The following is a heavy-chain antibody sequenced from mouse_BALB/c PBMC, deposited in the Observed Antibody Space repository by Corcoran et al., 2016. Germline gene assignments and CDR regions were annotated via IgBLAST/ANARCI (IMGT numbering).Heavy chain of an antibody. D-gene: IGHD4-1*01. Sequence: EVQLQQSGAALVHPGASVKLSCTASGFNIKDTYMHWVKQRPEQGLEWIGRIDPANGNTKYDPKFQGKATITADTSSNTAYLQLSSLTSEDTAVYYCANWDWYFDVWGAGTTVTVSS. CDR2: IDPANGNT. CDR1: GFNIKDTY. J-gene: IGHJ1*01. V-gene: IGHV14-3*02. CDR3: ANWDWYFDV.